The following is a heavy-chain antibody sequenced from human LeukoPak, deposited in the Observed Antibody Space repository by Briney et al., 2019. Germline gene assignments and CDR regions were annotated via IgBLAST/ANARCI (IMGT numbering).Heavy chain of an antibody. CDR3: AREPSGGYCSSSSCSRYFQY. D-gene: IGHD2-2*01. CDR1: GFIFSGYS. CDR2: ICASGTYI. Sequence: PGGSLRLSCAASGFIFSGYSMNWVRQAPGKGLEWVSSICASGTYINYADSLKGRFTISRDNAKNSLYLQMNSLRVEDTAVYYCAREPSGGYCSSSSCSRYFQYGGQGTLATASS. V-gene: IGHV3-21*01. J-gene: IGHJ1*01.